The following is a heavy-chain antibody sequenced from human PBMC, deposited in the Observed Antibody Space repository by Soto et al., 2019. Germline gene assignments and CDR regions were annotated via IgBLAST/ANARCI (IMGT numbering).Heavy chain of an antibody. CDR1: GFSSSSYA. J-gene: IGHJ6*02. D-gene: IGHD2-8*02. V-gene: IGHV3-48*02. Sequence: PGGSLRLSCAASGFSSSSYAMNWVRQAAGKGLEWLSFISYRCTTIYYADSVKGRFTISRDNARNSLYLEMNSLRDDDTAVDYCARLGFSTDINCSHYFYHYAMDVWGQGTTVTVSS. CDR3: ARLGFSTDINCSHYFYHYAMDV. CDR2: ISYRCTTI.